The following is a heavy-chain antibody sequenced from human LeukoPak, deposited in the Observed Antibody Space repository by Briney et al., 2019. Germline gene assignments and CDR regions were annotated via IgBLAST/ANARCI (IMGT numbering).Heavy chain of an antibody. V-gene: IGHV3-23*01. Sequence: GGTLRLSCAASGFTFSNAWMSWVRQAPGKGLEWVSAISGSAGSTNYADAVKGRFAISRDNSKNTLYLQMNSLRAEDTAVYYCAKDVVVTLAYYFDYWGQGTLVTVSS. D-gene: IGHD4-23*01. CDR2: ISGSAGST. CDR3: AKDVVVTLAYYFDY. CDR1: GFTFSNAW. J-gene: IGHJ4*02.